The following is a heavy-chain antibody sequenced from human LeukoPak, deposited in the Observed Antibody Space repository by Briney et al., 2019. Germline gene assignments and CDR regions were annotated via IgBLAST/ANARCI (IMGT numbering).Heavy chain of an antibody. D-gene: IGHD3-10*01. J-gene: IGHJ4*02. CDR3: TTMTMARGSPLFYFDN. CDR2: FDPEQGET. Sequence: ASVKVSCKVSGYTLTELAMHWVRQAPGKGLEWMGGFDPEQGETIYAQKFQGRVTMIEDTSTDTGYMELSSLTSEDTAVYYCTTMTMARGSPLFYFDNWGQGTLVTVSS. CDR1: GYTLTELA. V-gene: IGHV1-24*01.